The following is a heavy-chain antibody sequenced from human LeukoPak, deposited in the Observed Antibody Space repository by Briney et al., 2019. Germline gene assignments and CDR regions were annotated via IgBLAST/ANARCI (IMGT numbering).Heavy chain of an antibody. J-gene: IGHJ4*02. CDR2: FGSSANT. V-gene: IGHV3-23*01. CDR1: GFTFKAYA. D-gene: IGHD2-15*01. CDR3: AKRGGGVVLVDTTRYYFDS. Sequence: GGSLRLSCAASGFTFKAYAMSWVRQAPGKGLEWVSTFGSSANTYYADSVKGRFTISRDNSRNTLYLQMNTLKVGDTAVYYCAKRGGGVVLVDTTRYYFDSWGQGTLVTVSS.